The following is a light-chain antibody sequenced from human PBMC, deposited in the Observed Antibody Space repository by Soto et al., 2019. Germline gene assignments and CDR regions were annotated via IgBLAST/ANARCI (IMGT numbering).Light chain of an antibody. J-gene: IGKJ1*01. CDR1: QSISSW. Sequence: DVQMTQTPSTQSADAGDILTITCRATQSISSWLAWYQHKPGKAPKLLTDDASNLHSGVPSRFSGSGSGTEFSLTISNLQPDDCATYYCQQYENYSTFGQRTKV. V-gene: IGKV1-5*01. CDR2: DAS. CDR3: QQYENYST.